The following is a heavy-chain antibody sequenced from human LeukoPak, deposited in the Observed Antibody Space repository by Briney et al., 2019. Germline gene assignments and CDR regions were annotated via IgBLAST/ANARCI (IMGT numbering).Heavy chain of an antibody. D-gene: IGHD6-6*01. CDR1: GFTFSSYA. CDR3: AKDLGGSSSPFDY. V-gene: IGHV3-23*01. CDR2: ISVSCGTT. Sequence: SGGSXXLXXAXXGFTFSSYAMSWVRQAPGKGLEWVSAISVSCGTTYYADSLKGRFTISRDNSKNTLYLQMNSLRAEDTAVYYCAKDLGGSSSPFDYWGHRTLVTVSS. J-gene: IGHJ4*01.